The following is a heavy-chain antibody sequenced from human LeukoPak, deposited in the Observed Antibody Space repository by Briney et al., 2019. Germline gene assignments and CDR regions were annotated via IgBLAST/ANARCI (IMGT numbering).Heavy chain of an antibody. D-gene: IGHD4-23*01. J-gene: IGHJ4*02. CDR2: ISSSGSTI. Sequence: GGSLRLSCAASGFTFDDYGMSWVRQAPGKGLELVSYISSSGSTIYYADSVKGRFTISRDNAKNSLYLQMNSLRAEDTAVYYCARGFMVRTLIDYWGQGTLVTVSS. V-gene: IGHV3-11*01. CDR3: ARGFMVRTLIDY. CDR1: GFTFDDYG.